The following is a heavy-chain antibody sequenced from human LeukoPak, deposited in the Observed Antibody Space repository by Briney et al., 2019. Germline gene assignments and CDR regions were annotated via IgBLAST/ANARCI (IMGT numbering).Heavy chain of an antibody. CDR1: RGSFTDYY. CDR2: INHSVST. D-gene: IGHD1-1*01. Sequence: SETLSLTSAVYRGSFTDYYWTWIPQPPGKRVKWIGEINHSVSTNYTPSPNSRVRISVDTSKNQFSLKMTSVTAAETAIYYCARSRVGTTSGHYYYMDVWGKGTTVIVSS. CDR3: ARSRVGTTSGHYYYMDV. V-gene: IGHV4-34*01. J-gene: IGHJ6*03.